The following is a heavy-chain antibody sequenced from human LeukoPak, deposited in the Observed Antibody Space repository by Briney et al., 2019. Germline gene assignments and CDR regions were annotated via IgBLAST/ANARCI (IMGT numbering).Heavy chain of an antibody. D-gene: IGHD3-22*01. CDR3: ARGSYYDSSGYGY. J-gene: IGHJ4*02. V-gene: IGHV4-59*01. CDR1: GGSISSYY. CDR2: IYYSGST. Sequence: SETXXLXCTVSGGSISSYYWSWIXQXPXXXXXXIGYIYYSGSTNYNPSLKSRVTISVDTSKNQFSLKLSSVTAADTAVYYCARGSYYDSSGYGYWGQGTLVTVSS.